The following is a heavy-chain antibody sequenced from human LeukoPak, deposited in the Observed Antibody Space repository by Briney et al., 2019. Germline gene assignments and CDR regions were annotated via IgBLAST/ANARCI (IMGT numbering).Heavy chain of an antibody. CDR3: ARDGANMVRGVIIPFDY. CDR2: ISAYNGNT. V-gene: IGHV1-18*01. CDR1: GYTFTSYG. J-gene: IGHJ4*02. Sequence: ASVKVSCKASGYTFTSYGISWVRQAPGQGLEWMGWISAYNGNTNYAQKLQGRVTMTTDTSTSTAYMELRSLRSDDTAVYYCARDGANMVRGVIIPFDYWGQGTLVTVSS. D-gene: IGHD3-10*01.